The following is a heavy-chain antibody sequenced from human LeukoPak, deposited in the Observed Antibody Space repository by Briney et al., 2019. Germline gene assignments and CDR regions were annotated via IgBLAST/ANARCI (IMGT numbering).Heavy chain of an antibody. Sequence: PGGSLRLSCAASGFTFSSYAMSWGRQAPGKGLEWVSAINGSGGSTYYEDSVKGRFTISRDNSKNTLYLQMNSLRAEDTAVYYCAKEIGSSWYLRGPFDYWGEGTLVTVSS. CDR2: INGSGGST. J-gene: IGHJ4*02. CDR1: GFTFSSYA. V-gene: IGHV3-23*01. CDR3: AKEIGSSWYLRGPFDY. D-gene: IGHD6-13*01.